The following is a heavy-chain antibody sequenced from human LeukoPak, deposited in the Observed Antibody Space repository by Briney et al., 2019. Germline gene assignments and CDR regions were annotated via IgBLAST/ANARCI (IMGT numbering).Heavy chain of an antibody. J-gene: IGHJ4*02. Sequence: GGSLRLSCAASGFTFSSYGMSWVRQAPGKGLEWVSAISGRDTNTYYADSVQGRFTISRDNSKNTLYLQMNSLRAEDTAVYYCARGDAHNYFDYWGQGTLVTVSS. CDR1: GFTFSSYG. CDR2: ISGRDTNT. V-gene: IGHV3-23*01. CDR3: ARGDAHNYFDY. D-gene: IGHD5-24*01.